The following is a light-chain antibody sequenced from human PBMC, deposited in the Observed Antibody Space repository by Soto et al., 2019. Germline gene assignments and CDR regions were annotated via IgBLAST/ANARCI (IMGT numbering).Light chain of an antibody. CDR3: QQYNNWPIT. V-gene: IGKV3-15*01. CDR1: QSVSSN. CDR2: GAS. J-gene: IGKJ5*01. Sequence: EIVMTQSPATLSVSPGERATLSCRASQSVSSNLAWYQQKPSQAPRLLIYGASTRATGIPARFSGSGSGTEFTLTISSLQSEDFAVYDGQQYNNWPITFGQGTRLEI.